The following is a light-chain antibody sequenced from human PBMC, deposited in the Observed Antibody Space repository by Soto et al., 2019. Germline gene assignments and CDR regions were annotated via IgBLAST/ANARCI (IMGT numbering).Light chain of an antibody. Sequence: QSVLTQPPSVSGAPGQRVTISCPGSSSNIGAGYDVQWYQQLQGTAPKLLIYGNMNRPSGVPDRFSGSKSGTSASLAITGLQAEDEADYYCHSYESSLSAVVFGGGTKVTVL. CDR1: SSNIGAGYD. V-gene: IGLV1-40*01. J-gene: IGLJ2*01. CDR2: GNM. CDR3: HSYESSLSAVV.